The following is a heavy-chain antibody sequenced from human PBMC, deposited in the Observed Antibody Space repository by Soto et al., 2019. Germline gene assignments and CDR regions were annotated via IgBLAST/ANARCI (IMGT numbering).Heavy chain of an antibody. V-gene: IGHV4-34*01. J-gene: IGHJ4*02. CDR1: GGSFSGYY. CDR2: INHSGST. Sequence: QVQLQQWGAGLLKPSETLSLTCAVYGGSFSGYYWSWIRQPPGKGLEWIGEINHSGSTNYNPSLKSRVTISVDTSKNQFSLKLSSVTAADTAVYYCARDNDYDYIWGSYGFDYWGQGTLVTVSS. D-gene: IGHD3-16*01. CDR3: ARDNDYDYIWGSYGFDY.